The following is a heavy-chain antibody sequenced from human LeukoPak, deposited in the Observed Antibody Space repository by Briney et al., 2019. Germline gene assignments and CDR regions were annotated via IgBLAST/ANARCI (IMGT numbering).Heavy chain of an antibody. D-gene: IGHD3-3*01. V-gene: IGHV3-23*01. CDR3: AKDKYNFWSGSNYYYMDV. CDR1: GFTVSSNY. J-gene: IGHJ6*03. CDR2: ISGGAGST. Sequence: GGSLRLSCAASGFTVSSNYMSWVRQAPGKGLECVSVISGGAGSTYYADSVKGRFTISRDNSKNTLYLQMNSLRAKDTAVYYCAKDKYNFWSGSNYYYMDVWGKGTTVTVSS.